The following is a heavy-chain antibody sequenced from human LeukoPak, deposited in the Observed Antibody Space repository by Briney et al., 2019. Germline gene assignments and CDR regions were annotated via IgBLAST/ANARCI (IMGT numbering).Heavy chain of an antibody. CDR1: CDSFSTYH. CDR3: ARDKRHSYGRYCDH. J-gene: IGHJ4*02. D-gene: IGHD5-18*01. V-gene: IGHV4-4*08. CDR2: MQSTGNS. Sequence: SETLSLTCNVSCDSFSTYHWNWIRKPPGGGLEWIGYMQSTGNSNDHPSLKSRVSMSVDVSENRIVLNLTYGHVVQCDGSYCARDKRHSYGRYCDHWGQGLLVTVSS.